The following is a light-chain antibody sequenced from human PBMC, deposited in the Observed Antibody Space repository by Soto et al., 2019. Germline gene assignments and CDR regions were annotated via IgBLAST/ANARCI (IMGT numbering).Light chain of an antibody. CDR3: QTWGADVPDV. V-gene: IGLV4-69*01. CDR1: SGHSNYA. Sequence: QLVLTQSPSASASLGASVKLTCTLSSGHSNYAIAWHQQQPQKGPRFLMRVNSDGSHTKGDGIPDRFSGSSSGAERYLTISSLQSEDEADYYCQTWGADVPDVFGTGTKVTVL. J-gene: IGLJ1*01. CDR2: VNSDGSH.